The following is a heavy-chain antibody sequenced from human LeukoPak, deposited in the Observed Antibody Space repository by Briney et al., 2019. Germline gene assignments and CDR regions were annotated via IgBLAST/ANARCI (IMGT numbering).Heavy chain of an antibody. Sequence: GGSLRLSCAASGFTFSKYWMTWVRQAPGKGLEWLADIMKDGSVKDYLDSVEGRFTISRDNTKNSLFLQMNGLRAEDTAVYYCARNLDYHALDFWGQGTPVTVSS. J-gene: IGHJ4*02. CDR3: ARNLDYHALDF. D-gene: IGHD3/OR15-3a*01. CDR2: IMKDGSVK. V-gene: IGHV3-7*01. CDR1: GFTFSKYW.